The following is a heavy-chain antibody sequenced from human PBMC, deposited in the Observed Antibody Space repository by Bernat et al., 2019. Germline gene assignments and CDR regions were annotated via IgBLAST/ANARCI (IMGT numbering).Heavy chain of an antibody. Sequence: EVQLVESGGGLVQPGGSLRLSCAASGFTFSSYEMNWVRQAPGKGLEWVSYISSSGSTIYYADSVKGRFTISRDNAKNSLYLQMNSLRVEDTAVYYCARQPYYDFWSGWERYYYYYYGMDVWGQGTTVTVSS. CDR2: ISSSGSTI. J-gene: IGHJ6*02. D-gene: IGHD3-3*01. V-gene: IGHV3-48*03. CDR1: GFTFSSYE. CDR3: ARQPYYDFWSGWERYYYYYYGMDV.